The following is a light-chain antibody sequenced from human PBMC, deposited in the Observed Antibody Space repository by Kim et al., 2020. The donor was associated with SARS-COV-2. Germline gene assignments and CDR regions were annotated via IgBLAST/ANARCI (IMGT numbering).Light chain of an antibody. J-gene: IGKJ4*01. CDR2: AAS. Sequence: ASVGDTVTITCRASQGISTYLAWFQQKPGKVPKRLIYAASSLQSGVPLRFSGSGSGTEFTLTISSLQPEDFATYYCLQHKSYPLTVGGGTKVEIK. CDR1: QGISTY. CDR3: LQHKSYPLT. V-gene: IGKV1-17*03.